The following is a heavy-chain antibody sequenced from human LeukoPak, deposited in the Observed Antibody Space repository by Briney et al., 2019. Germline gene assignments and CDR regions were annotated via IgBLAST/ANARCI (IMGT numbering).Heavy chain of an antibody. V-gene: IGHV1-24*01. D-gene: IGHD6-13*01. Sequence: ASVKVSCKVSGYTLTELSMHWVRQAPGKGLEWMGGFDPEDGETIYAQKFQGRVTMTEDTSTDTAYMELSSLRSEDTAVYYCARGPIAAAGTYYYYYYMDVWGEGTTVTISS. CDR3: ARGPIAAAGTYYYYYYMDV. CDR1: GYTLTELS. J-gene: IGHJ6*03. CDR2: FDPEDGET.